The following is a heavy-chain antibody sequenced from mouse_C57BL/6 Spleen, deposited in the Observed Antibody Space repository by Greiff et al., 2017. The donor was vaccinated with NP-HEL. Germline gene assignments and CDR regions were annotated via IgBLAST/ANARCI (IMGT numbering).Heavy chain of an antibody. V-gene: IGHV1-61*01. J-gene: IGHJ3*01. D-gene: IGHD2-2*01. Sequence: QVQLQQPGAELVRPGSSVKLSCKASGYPFTSSWMDWVKPRPGQGLAWIGNIYPSDSEPHYNQKFKDKATLTVDKSSSTAYMQLSSLTSEDSAVYYGAREGVYGYDGAWFAYWGQGTLVTVSA. CDR1: GYPFTSSW. CDR3: AREGVYGYDGAWFAY. CDR2: IYPSDSEP.